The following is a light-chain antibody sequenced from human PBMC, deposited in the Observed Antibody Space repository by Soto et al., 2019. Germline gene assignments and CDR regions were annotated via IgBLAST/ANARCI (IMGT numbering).Light chain of an antibody. J-gene: IGLJ1*01. CDR2: DNN. V-gene: IGLV1-51*01. CDR1: SSNIGNNF. Sequence: QSVLTQPPSVSAAPGQKVTISCSGSSSNIGNNFVTWYQQLPGTAPKLLIYDNNKRPSGIPDRFSGSQSGTSATLGITGLQTGDEAVYYCGSWDSSLTYVFRTGTKLTVL. CDR3: GSWDSSLTYV.